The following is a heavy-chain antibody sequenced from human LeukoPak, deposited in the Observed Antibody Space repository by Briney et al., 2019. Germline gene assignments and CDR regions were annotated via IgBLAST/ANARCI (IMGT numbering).Heavy chain of an antibody. V-gene: IGHV1-24*01. D-gene: IGHD2-2*01. Sequence: EASVKVSCKVSGYTLTELSMHWVRQAPGKGLEWMGGFDPEDGETIYAQKFQGGVTMTTDTSTSTAYMELRSLRSDGTAVYYCARAYWGISDIVVVPAAYDAFDIWGQGTMVTVSS. CDR1: GYTLTELS. J-gene: IGHJ3*02. CDR3: ARAYWGISDIVVVPAAYDAFDI. CDR2: FDPEDGET.